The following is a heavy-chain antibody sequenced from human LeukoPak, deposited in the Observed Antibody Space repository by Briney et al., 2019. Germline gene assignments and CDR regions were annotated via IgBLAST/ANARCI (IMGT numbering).Heavy chain of an antibody. CDR2: IYTSGST. CDR3: ARESKTYDGSGYYHDS. CDR1: GGSIYNYY. V-gene: IGHV4-4*07. D-gene: IGHD3-22*01. J-gene: IGHJ4*02. Sequence: PSETLSLTCTVSGGSIYNYYWSWIRQPAGKGLEWIGRIYTSGSTDYSPSLKSRVTLSLDTSKNQFSLNLYSVTAADTAVYFCARESKTYDGSGYYHDSWGQGTLVTVPS.